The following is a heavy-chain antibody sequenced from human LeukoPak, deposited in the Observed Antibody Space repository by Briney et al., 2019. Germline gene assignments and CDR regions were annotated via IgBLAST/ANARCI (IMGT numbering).Heavy chain of an antibody. Sequence: PSETLFLTCTVSGGSISSGDYYWSWIRQPPGKGLEWIGYIYYSGSTYYNPSLKSRVTISVDTSKNQFSLKLSSVTAADTAVYYCARVVDCSGGSCYFDGGLDPWGQGTLVTVSS. CDR1: GGSISSGDYY. J-gene: IGHJ5*02. V-gene: IGHV4-30-4*01. D-gene: IGHD2-15*01. CDR2: IYYSGST. CDR3: ARVVDCSGGSCYFDGGLDP.